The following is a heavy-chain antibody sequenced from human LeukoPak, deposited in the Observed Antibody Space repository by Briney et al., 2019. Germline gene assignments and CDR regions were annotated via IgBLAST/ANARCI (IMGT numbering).Heavy chain of an antibody. CDR2: ISGGGSTT. CDR1: GFSFSSNW. CDR3: AKDRWGAAAGGGLDY. V-gene: IGHV3-23*01. Sequence: GGSLRLSCAAPGFSFSSNWMGWVRQAPGKGLEWVSVISGGGSTTYYADSVKGRFTISRDNSKNTLYLQMNSLRAEDTAVYYCAKDRWGAAAGGGLDYWGQGTLVTVSS. J-gene: IGHJ4*02. D-gene: IGHD6-13*01.